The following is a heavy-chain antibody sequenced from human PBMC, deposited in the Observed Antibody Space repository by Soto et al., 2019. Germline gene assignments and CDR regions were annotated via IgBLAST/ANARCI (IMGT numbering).Heavy chain of an antibody. CDR1: GGSISSGGYY. J-gene: IGHJ4*02. Sequence: PSETLSLTCTVSGGSISSGGYYWNWIRQHPGKGLEWIAYIYYSGSTYYNPSLKSRLTISVDTSRNQFSLKLTSLTAADTAIYYCARSRTTFFYFDYWGQGALVTVSS. D-gene: IGHD3-3*01. V-gene: IGHV4-31*03. CDR3: ARSRTTFFYFDY. CDR2: IYYSGST.